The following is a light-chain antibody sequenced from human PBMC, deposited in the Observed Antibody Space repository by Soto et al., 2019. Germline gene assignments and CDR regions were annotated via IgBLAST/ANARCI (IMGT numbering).Light chain of an antibody. J-gene: IGKJ5*01. CDR1: PSVTNY. Sequence: EIVLTQSPATLSLSPGERATLSCRASPSVTNYLAWYQQKPGQAPRLLIYASSNRATGIPDRFSGSASGTDFTLTISSLEPEDFAVYYCQQRSNWPPITFGQGTRLEIK. CDR2: ASS. CDR3: QQRSNWPPIT. V-gene: IGKV3-11*01.